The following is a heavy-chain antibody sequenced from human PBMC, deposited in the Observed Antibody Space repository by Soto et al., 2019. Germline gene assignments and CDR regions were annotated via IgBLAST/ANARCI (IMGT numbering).Heavy chain of an antibody. V-gene: IGHV1-2*04. CDR2: IIPKNGAT. CDR3: GTVQGDIVVVPAASHGFDP. CDR1: GGTFSSYA. D-gene: IGHD2-2*01. J-gene: IGHJ5*02. Sequence: ASVKVSCKASGGTFSSYAISWVRQAPGQGLEWMGGIIPKNGATNYARKFQGWVTMIRDTSISTVYMELRSLRSDDTAVYYCGTVQGDIVVVPAASHGFDPWGQGTLVTVSS.